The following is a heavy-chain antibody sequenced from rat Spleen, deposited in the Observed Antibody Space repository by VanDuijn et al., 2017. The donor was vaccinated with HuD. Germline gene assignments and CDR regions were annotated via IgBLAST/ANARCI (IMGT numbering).Heavy chain of an antibody. D-gene: IGHD1-2*01. Sequence: EVQLVESGGGLVQPGRSMKLSCAASGFTFSDYDMAWVRQAPTKGLEWVASISYDGTATYYRDSVTGRFTVSRDNAKNTLSLQMDSLRTEDTATYYCARLGITLGAGHWFAYWGQGTLVTVSS. CDR1: GFTFSDYD. J-gene: IGHJ3*01. V-gene: IGHV5-7*01. CDR2: ISYDGTAT. CDR3: ARLGITLGAGHWFAY.